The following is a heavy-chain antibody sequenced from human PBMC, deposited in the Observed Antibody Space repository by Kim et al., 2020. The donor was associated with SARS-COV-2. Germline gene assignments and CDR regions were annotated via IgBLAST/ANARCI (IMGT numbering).Heavy chain of an antibody. CDR3: TTATHYYDSSGYYGDWFDP. Sequence: GGSLRLSCAASGFTFTNAWMSWVRQAPGKGLEWVGRIKGKTDGETTDYAAPVKGRFTISRDDSKNTLYLQMNSLKTEDTAVYYCTTATHYYDSSGYYGDWFDPWGQGTLVTVSS. V-gene: IGHV3-15*01. D-gene: IGHD3-22*01. CDR2: IKGKTDGETT. CDR1: GFTFTNAW. J-gene: IGHJ5*02.